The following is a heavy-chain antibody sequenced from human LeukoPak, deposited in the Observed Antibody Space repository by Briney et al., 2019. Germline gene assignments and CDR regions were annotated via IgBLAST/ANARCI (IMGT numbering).Heavy chain of an antibody. Sequence: GASVKVSCMASGYTFTSYYMHWVRQAPGQGLEWMGIINPSGGSTSYAQKFQGRVTMTRDTSTSTVYMELSSLRSEDTAVYYCARDRAIFGVVTHNYFDYWGQGTLVTVSS. J-gene: IGHJ4*02. V-gene: IGHV1-46*01. CDR2: INPSGGST. CDR3: ARDRAIFGVVTHNYFDY. CDR1: GYTFTSYY. D-gene: IGHD3-3*01.